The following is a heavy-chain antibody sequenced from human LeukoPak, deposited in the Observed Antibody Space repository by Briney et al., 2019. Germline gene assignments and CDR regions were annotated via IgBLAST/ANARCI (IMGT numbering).Heavy chain of an antibody. D-gene: IGHD3-22*01. CDR2: ISGSGGST. CDR3: AKGSTMIVVVSPFDY. J-gene: IGHJ4*02. V-gene: IGHV3-23*01. CDR1: GFTFSSFS. Sequence: PGGSLRLSCAASGFTFSSFSMTWVRQAPGKGLEWVSAISGSGGSTYYADSVKGRFTISRDNSKNTLYLQMNSLRAEDTAVYYCAKGSTMIVVVSPFDYWGQGTLVTVSS.